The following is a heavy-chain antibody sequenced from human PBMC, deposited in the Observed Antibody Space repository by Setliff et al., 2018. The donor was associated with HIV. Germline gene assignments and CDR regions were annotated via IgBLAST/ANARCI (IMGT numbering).Heavy chain of an antibody. J-gene: IGHJ5*02. V-gene: IGHV4-39*07. D-gene: IGHD6-13*01. CDR3: ARILVAAAGAGFDP. CDR1: GGSISSGDYY. CDR2: IYYSGST. Sequence: SETLSLTCTVSGGSISSGDYYWGWIRQPPGKGLEWIGSIYYSGSTYYNPSLESRLTISVDTSRNQFSLRLSSVTAADTAVYYCARILVAAAGAGFDPWGQGILVTVSS.